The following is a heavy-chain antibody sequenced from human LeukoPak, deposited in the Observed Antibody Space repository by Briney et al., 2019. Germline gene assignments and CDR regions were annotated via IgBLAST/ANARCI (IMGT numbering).Heavy chain of an antibody. D-gene: IGHD7-27*01. CDR2: ITGSGTNT. Sequence: GGSLRLSCSASGLIFSNSAMSWVRQAPGKGLEWVSSITGSGTNTYDADSVKGRFTISRDNSKNTHFLQMNSLRAEDTAVYYCAKTGPYYFDYWGQGILVTVSS. J-gene: IGHJ4*02. V-gene: IGHV3-23*01. CDR3: AKTGPYYFDY. CDR1: GLIFSNSA.